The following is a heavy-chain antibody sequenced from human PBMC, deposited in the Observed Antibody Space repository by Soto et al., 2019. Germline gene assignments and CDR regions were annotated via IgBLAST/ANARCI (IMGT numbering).Heavy chain of an antibody. J-gene: IGHJ4*02. CDR1: GDSIRSYY. D-gene: IGHD3-22*01. Sequence: TLSLTCTVSGDSIRSYYWSWIRQPPGKGLEWIGYIYDSGSTNYNPSLKSRVTISVDTSKSQFSLKLSSVTAADTAVYYCARDRAYYESSGLYFDHWGQGTLVTVTS. CDR3: ARDRAYYESSGLYFDH. V-gene: IGHV4-59*01. CDR2: IYDSGST.